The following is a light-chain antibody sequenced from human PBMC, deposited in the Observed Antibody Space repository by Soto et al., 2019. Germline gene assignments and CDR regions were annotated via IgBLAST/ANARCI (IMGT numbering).Light chain of an antibody. V-gene: IGLV2-23*02. CDR1: SSDVGSYNL. CDR3: CSYAGRYV. CDR2: GVS. Sequence: QSALTQPASVSGSPGQSITISCTGTSSDVGSYNLVSWYQQHPGKAPKLMIYGVSKRPSGVSNRFSGSKSGNTASLTISGLQAEDEADYYCCSYAGRYVFGTGTKLTVL. J-gene: IGLJ1*01.